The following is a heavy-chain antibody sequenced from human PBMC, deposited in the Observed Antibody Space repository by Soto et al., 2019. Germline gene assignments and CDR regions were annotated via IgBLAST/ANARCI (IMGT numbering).Heavy chain of an antibody. D-gene: IGHD3-3*01. J-gene: IGHJ4*02. Sequence: SETLSLTCAVSGGSISSGGYSWSWIRQPPGKGLEWIGYIYHSGSTYYNPSLKSRVTISLDRSKNQFSLKLSSVTAADTAVYYCARSSIKPQVFMYPFDSWSQGTLVTVSS. CDR2: IYHSGST. CDR3: ARSSIKPQVFMYPFDS. V-gene: IGHV4-30-2*01. CDR1: GGSISSGGYS.